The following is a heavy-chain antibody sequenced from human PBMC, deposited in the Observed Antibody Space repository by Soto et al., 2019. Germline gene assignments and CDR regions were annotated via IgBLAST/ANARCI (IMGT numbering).Heavy chain of an antibody. Sequence: PGGSLRLSCAASGFTFSSYGMHWVRQAPGKGLEWVAVISYDGSNKYYADSVKGRFTISRDNSKNTLYLQMNSLRAEDTAVYYCAKDLRYCSSTSCPMPYYYYGMDVWGQGTTVTVSS. J-gene: IGHJ6*02. V-gene: IGHV3-30*18. D-gene: IGHD2-2*01. CDR1: GFTFSSYG. CDR3: AKDLRYCSSTSCPMPYYYYGMDV. CDR2: ISYDGSNK.